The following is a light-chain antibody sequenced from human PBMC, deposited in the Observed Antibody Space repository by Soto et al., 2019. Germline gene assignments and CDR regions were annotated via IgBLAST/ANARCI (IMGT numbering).Light chain of an antibody. Sequence: QSVLTQPPSASGAPGQRVTISCTGSTSNIGAGYDVHWYQQLPGTAPKLLIFGHINRPSGVPDRFSGSKSGTSASLAITGLQAEDEADYYCQSYDGSLGVFGTGTKDTVL. V-gene: IGLV1-40*01. CDR3: QSYDGSLGV. CDR2: GHI. J-gene: IGLJ1*01. CDR1: TSNIGAGYD.